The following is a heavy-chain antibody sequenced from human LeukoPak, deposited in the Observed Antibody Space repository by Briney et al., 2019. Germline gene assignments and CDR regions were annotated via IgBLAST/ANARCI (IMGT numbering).Heavy chain of an antibody. CDR3: AKASYYDFWSGYYPSDY. CDR2: ISVSGGST. V-gene: IGHV3-23*01. CDR1: AFTFSSYA. Sequence: GGSLRLSCAASAFTFSSYAMSWVRQAPGKGLEWVSAISVSGGSTYYADSVKGRFTISRDNSKNTLYLQMNSLRAEDTAVYYCAKASYYDFWSGYYPSDYWGQGTLVPVSP. J-gene: IGHJ4*02. D-gene: IGHD3-3*01.